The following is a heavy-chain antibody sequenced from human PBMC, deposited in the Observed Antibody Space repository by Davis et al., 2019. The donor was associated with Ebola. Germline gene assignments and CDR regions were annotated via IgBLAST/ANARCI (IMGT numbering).Heavy chain of an antibody. CDR2: IYYNGGT. CDR1: GGSISSGGYY. CDR3: ARVGSGSLFFYYGMDV. Sequence: SETLSLTCTVSGGSISSGGYYWSWIRQHPGKGLEWIGYIYYNGGTNYNPSLKSRVSTSVDTSKNQFSLKLSSVTAADTAVYYCARVGSGSLFFYYGMDVWGKGTTVTVSS. J-gene: IGHJ6*04. V-gene: IGHV4-61*08. D-gene: IGHD6-19*01.